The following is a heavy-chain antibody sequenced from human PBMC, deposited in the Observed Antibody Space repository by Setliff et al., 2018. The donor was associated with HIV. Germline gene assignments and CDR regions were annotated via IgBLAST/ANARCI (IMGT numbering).Heavy chain of an antibody. CDR3: ARGNSRRLRVHYYYYYMDV. Sequence: PSETLSLTCTVSGGSISSGSYYWSWIRQPAGKGLEWIGHIYTSGNTNHNPSLKSRVTISVDTSENQFSLKLSSVTAADTAVYYCARGNSRRLRVHYYYYYMDVWGKGTTVPVSS. D-gene: IGHD4-17*01. CDR1: GGSISSGSYY. CDR2: IYTSGNT. V-gene: IGHV4-61*09. J-gene: IGHJ6*03.